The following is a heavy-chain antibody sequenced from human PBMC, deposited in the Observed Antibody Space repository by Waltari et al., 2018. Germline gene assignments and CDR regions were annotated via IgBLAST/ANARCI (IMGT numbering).Heavy chain of an antibody. CDR1: GYTFTGYY. Sequence: QVQLVQSGAEVKKPGASVKVSCKASGYTFTGYYMHWVRQAPGQGLEWMGRINPHRGGTNNEQKCQGRVTMTRDTSISTAYMELSRLRSDDTAVYYCARELIGGATPDHSDYWGQGTLVTVSS. CDR2: INPHRGGT. CDR3: ARELIGGATPDHSDY. D-gene: IGHD1-26*01. J-gene: IGHJ4*02. V-gene: IGHV1-2*06.